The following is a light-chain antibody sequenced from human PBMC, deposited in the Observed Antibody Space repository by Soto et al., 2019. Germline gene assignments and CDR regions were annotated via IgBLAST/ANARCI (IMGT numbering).Light chain of an antibody. CDR2: NDD. CDR1: NIGSKS. J-gene: IGLJ2*01. CDR3: QIWDSSTDHVV. V-gene: IGLV3-21*02. Sequence: SYELTQPPSVSVAPGQTARITCGGNNIGSKSVHWYQQKPGQAPVLVLYNDDDRPSGIPERFSGSNSGNTAILTISRVEAGDEADYYCQIWDSSTDHVVFGGGTKVTVL.